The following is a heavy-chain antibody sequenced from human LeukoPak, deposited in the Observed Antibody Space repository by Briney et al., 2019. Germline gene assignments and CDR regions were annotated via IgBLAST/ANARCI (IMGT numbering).Heavy chain of an antibody. Sequence: GGSLRPSCAASGFTFSSYWMSWVRQAPGKGLEWVANIKQDGSEKYYVDSVKGRFTISRDNAKNSLYLQMNSLRAEDTAVYYCAREDIAVAGTFDYWGQGTLVTVSS. J-gene: IGHJ4*02. V-gene: IGHV3-7*03. CDR3: AREDIAVAGTFDY. CDR1: GFTFSSYW. CDR2: IKQDGSEK. D-gene: IGHD6-19*01.